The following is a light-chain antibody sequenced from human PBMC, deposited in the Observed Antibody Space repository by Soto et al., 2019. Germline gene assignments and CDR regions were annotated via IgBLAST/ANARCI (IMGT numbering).Light chain of an antibody. CDR1: SSDVGRYNY. Sequence: QSVLTQPPSASGSPGQSVIISCTGTSSDVGRYNYISWYQQRPGKAPKLIIYEVSKRPSGVPDRLSGFKYGNTASLTVSGLQAEDEADYYCSSYAGNSRYVFGTGTKVTVL. CDR2: EVS. CDR3: SSYAGNSRYV. J-gene: IGLJ1*01. V-gene: IGLV2-8*01.